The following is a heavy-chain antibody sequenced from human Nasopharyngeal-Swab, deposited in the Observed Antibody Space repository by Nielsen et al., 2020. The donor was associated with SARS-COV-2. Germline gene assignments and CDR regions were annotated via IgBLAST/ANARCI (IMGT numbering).Heavy chain of an antibody. CDR2: ISYDGSNK. CDR1: GFTFSSSA. D-gene: IGHD3-22*01. Sequence: GESLKTSCAASGFTFSSSAMHWVRQAPGKGLKWVAVISYDGSNKYFADSVKGRFTTSRDNSKNTLYLQMNSLRAEDTAVYYCASPPLDSSGYYYGFHYWGRGTLVTVSS. J-gene: IGHJ4*02. CDR3: ASPPLDSSGYYYGFHY. V-gene: IGHV3-30-3*01.